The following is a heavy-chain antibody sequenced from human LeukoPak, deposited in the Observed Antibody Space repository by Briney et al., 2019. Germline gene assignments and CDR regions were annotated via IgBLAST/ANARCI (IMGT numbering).Heavy chain of an antibody. V-gene: IGHV3-23*01. Sequence: GGSVRLSCAASGFTFSSYAMSWVRQAPGKGLEWVSAISGSGGSTYYADSVKGRFTISRDNSKNTLYLQMNSLRAEDTAVYYCAKDLTMIYYFDYWGQGTLVTVSS. J-gene: IGHJ4*02. CDR1: GFTFSSYA. CDR2: ISGSGGST. D-gene: IGHD3-22*01. CDR3: AKDLTMIYYFDY.